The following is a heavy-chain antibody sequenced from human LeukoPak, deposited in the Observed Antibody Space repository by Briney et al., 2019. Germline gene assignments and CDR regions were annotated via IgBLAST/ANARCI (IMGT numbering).Heavy chain of an antibody. CDR2: ISSSSSYI. CDR1: GFIFSNYG. CDR3: ARAVVGATDGMDV. Sequence: GGSLRLSCAASGFIFSNYGMSWVRQAPGKGLEWVSSISSSSSYIYYADSVKGRFTISRDNAKNSLYLQMNSLRAEDTAVYYCARAVVGATDGMDVWGQGTTVTVSS. V-gene: IGHV3-21*01. D-gene: IGHD1-26*01. J-gene: IGHJ6*02.